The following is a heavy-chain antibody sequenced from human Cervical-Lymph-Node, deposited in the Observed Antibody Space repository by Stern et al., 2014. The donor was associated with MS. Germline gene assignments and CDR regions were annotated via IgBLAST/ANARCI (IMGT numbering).Heavy chain of an antibody. J-gene: IGHJ4*02. CDR2: IYVGGST. Sequence: QVQLQESGPELMKPSGSLSLTCSASGGSITSSNWRSLVRQPPGERVGWVGEIYVGGSTNYSPALQSRVTISIDKSKNQLSLNLTCVPAADTAVCYCASEADFWGQGTLVIVSS. CDR3: ASEADF. V-gene: IGHV4-4*02. CDR1: GGSITSSNW.